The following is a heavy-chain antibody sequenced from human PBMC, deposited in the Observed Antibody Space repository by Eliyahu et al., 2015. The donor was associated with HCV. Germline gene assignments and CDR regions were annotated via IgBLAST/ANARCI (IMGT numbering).Heavy chain of an antibody. Sequence: QVQLVQSGAEVKNPGASMKVSCKASGYTFXGHYMYXVRQAPGQGLEWMGWINPHSGVTNYAQKFQDRITMTRDTSISTAYMELSRLRSDDTAVYYCARGDYYHYYGMDVWGQGTTVTVSS. CDR1: GYTFXGHY. CDR2: INPHSGVT. J-gene: IGHJ6*02. CDR3: ARGDYYHYYGMDV. V-gene: IGHV1-2*02.